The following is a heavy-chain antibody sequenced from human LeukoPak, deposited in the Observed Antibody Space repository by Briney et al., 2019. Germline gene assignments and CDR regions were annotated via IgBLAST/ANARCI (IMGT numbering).Heavy chain of an antibody. Sequence: GGSLRLSCAASGFTVSSNYMSWVRQAPGKGLEWGSVIYSGGSTYYADSVKGRFTISRDNSKNTLYLQMNSLRAEDTAVYYCARGLIVVPTHDAFDIWGQGTMVTVSS. V-gene: IGHV3-53*01. J-gene: IGHJ3*02. D-gene: IGHD3-22*01. CDR3: ARGLIVVPTHDAFDI. CDR1: GFTVSSNY. CDR2: IYSGGST.